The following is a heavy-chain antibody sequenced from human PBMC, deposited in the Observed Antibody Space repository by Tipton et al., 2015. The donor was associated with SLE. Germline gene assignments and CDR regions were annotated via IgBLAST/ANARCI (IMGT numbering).Heavy chain of an antibody. V-gene: IGHV4-39*01. J-gene: IGHJ3*02. CDR3: ARGGYSREPDAFDI. Sequence: TLSLTCTVSGGSISSSSYYWGWIRQPPGKGLEWIGSIYYSGSTYYNPSLKSRVTISVDTSKNQFSLKLSSVTAADTAVYYCARGGYSREPDAFDIWGQGTMVTVSS. CDR2: IYYSGST. CDR1: GGSISSSSYY. D-gene: IGHD6-13*01.